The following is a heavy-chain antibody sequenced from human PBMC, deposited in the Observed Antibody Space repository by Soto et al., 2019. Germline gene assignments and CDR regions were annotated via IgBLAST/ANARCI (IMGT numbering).Heavy chain of an antibody. D-gene: IGHD2-21*02. CDR3: AMDRAVTALFYYGMDG. Sequence: QVQLVESGGGVVQPGRSLRLSCAASGFNFSNYAMYWVRQAPGKGLEWVAAICYDESYKFYADSVKGRFAISRDNSKNTRYLQMSALRTEDTALYYWAMDRAVTALFYYGMDGLGQATSVTVS. CDR2: ICYDESYK. CDR1: GFNFSNYA. V-gene: IGHV3-33*01. J-gene: IGHJ6*02.